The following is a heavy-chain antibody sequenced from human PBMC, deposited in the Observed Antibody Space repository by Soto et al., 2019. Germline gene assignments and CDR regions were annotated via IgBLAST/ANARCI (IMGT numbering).Heavy chain of an antibody. CDR3: ARDHRYNWNDEGWFDP. CDR1: GYMFSTYD. V-gene: IGHV1-8*01. CDR2: LNPNSGNT. D-gene: IGHD1-20*01. Sequence: QVQLVQSGAEVKKPGASVKVSCKASGYMFSTYDINWVRQAPGQGLEWRGWLNPNSGNTGYAQKFQGRVTMTRNTSISTAYMELSSLGSDDTAVYYCARDHRYNWNDEGWFDPWGQGTLVTVSS. J-gene: IGHJ5*02.